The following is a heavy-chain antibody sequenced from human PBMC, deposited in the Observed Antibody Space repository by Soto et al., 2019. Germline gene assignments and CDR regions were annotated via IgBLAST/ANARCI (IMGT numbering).Heavy chain of an antibody. CDR1: GFTFSSYA. V-gene: IGHV3-30-3*01. Sequence: QVQLVESGGGVVQPGRSLRLSCAASGFTFSSYAMHWVRQAPGKGLEWVAVISYDGSNKYYADSVKGRFTISRDNSKNTLYLQMNSLRAADTAVYYCERDDVWGYDSSGLGGYWGQGTLVTVSS. CDR2: ISYDGSNK. J-gene: IGHJ4*02. D-gene: IGHD3-22*01. CDR3: ERDDVWGYDSSGLGGY.